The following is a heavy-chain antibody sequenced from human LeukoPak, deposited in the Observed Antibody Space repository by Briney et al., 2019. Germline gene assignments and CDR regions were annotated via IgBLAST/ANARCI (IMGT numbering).Heavy chain of an antibody. Sequence: ASVKVSCKVSGYTLTELSMHWVRQAPGKGLEWMGGFDPEDGETIYAQKFQGRVTMTEDTSTDTAYMEPSSLRSEDTAVYYCATEMGGYDYNWFDPWGQGTLVTVSS. V-gene: IGHV1-24*01. CDR3: ATEMGGYDYNWFDP. D-gene: IGHD5-12*01. CDR1: GYTLTELS. CDR2: FDPEDGET. J-gene: IGHJ5*02.